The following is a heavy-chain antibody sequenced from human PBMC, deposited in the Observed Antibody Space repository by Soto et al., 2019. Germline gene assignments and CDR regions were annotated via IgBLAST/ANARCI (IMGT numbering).Heavy chain of an antibody. J-gene: IGHJ5*02. Sequence: SVKVSCKASGGTFSSYAISWVRQAPGQGLEWMGGIIPIFGTANYAQKFQGRVTITADESTSTAYMELRSLRSDDTAVYYCARDTGGSGWDNWFDPWGQGTLVTVSS. CDR3: ARDTGGSGWDNWFDP. CDR1: GGTFSSYA. V-gene: IGHV1-69*13. D-gene: IGHD2-15*01. CDR2: IIPIFGTA.